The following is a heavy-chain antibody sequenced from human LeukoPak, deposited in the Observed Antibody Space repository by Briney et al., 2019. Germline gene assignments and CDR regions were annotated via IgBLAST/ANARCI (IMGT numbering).Heavy chain of an antibody. Sequence: SETLSLTCTVSGGSISSYYWSWIRQPPGKGLEWIGYIYYSGSTNYNPSLKSRVTISVDTSKNQFSLKLSSVTAADTAVYYCARDSAGAYSSGWYYYYGMDVWGQGTTVTVSS. J-gene: IGHJ6*02. D-gene: IGHD6-19*01. CDR3: ARDSAGAYSSGWYYYYGMDV. V-gene: IGHV4-59*01. CDR2: IYYSGST. CDR1: GGSISSYY.